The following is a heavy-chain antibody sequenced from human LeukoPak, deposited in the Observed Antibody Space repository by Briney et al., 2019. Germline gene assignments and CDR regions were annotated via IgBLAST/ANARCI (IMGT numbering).Heavy chain of an antibody. V-gene: IGHV1-18*01. Sequence: GASVKVSCKAFGYTFTSYGISWVRQAPGQGLEWMGWISAYNDNTNYAQKLQGRVTMTTDTSTSTAYMELRSLRSDDTAVYYCARVVRYGDYYYYGMDVWGQGTTVTVSS. CDR2: ISAYNDNT. D-gene: IGHD1-1*01. CDR3: ARVVRYGDYYYYGMDV. CDR1: GYTFTSYG. J-gene: IGHJ6*02.